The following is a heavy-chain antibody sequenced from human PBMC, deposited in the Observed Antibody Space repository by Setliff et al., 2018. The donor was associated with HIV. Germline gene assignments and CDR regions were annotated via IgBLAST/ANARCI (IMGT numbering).Heavy chain of an antibody. D-gene: IGHD3-16*01. CDR3: ARGRTAGYTYNYGY. Sequence: ASVKVSCKASGYTFTSYYMHWVRQAPGQGLEWLGMVNPSGGSTAYAQRFQGRVTMTRDTSTNTVYMDLSGLRSDDTAVYYCARGRTAGYTYNYGYWGQGTLVTVSS. J-gene: IGHJ4*02. V-gene: IGHV1-46*01. CDR2: VNPSGGST. CDR1: GYTFTSYY.